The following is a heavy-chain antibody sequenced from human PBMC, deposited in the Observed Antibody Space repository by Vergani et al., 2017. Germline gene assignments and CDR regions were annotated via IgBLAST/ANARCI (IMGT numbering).Heavy chain of an antibody. CDR3: ARRDIMITPLDY. D-gene: IGHD3-16*01. Sequence: QVQLQQWGAGLLKPSETLSLTCAVYGGSFSGYYWSWIRQPPGKGLEWIGEINHSGSTNYNPSLKSRVTISVDTSKNQFSLKRSSVTAADTAVYYCARRDIMITPLDYWGQGTLVTVSS. J-gene: IGHJ4*02. CDR1: GGSFSGYY. CDR2: INHSGST. V-gene: IGHV4-34*01.